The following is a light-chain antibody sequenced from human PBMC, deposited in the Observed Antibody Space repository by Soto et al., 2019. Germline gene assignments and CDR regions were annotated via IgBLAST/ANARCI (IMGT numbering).Light chain of an antibody. CDR3: QQSLFTPET. Sequence: DIQMTQSPSSLSASVGDRVTITCRASQNISNYLNWYHQKPGKAPKLLIYAASSLQTGVPSRFSGSGSGTDFTLTISSLQPGDFASYNCQQSLFTPETFGQGTKVEIK. J-gene: IGKJ1*01. CDR2: AAS. V-gene: IGKV1-39*01. CDR1: QNISNY.